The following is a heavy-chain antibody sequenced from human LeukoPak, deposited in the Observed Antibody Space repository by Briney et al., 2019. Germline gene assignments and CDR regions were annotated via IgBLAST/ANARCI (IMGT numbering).Heavy chain of an antibody. Sequence: GASVKVSCKASGYTFTSYYMHWVRQAPGQGLEWMGIINPSGGSTSYAQKFQGRVTMTRHTSTSTVYMELSSLRSEDTAVYYCASANYYDSSGDAFDIWGQGTMVTVSS. CDR3: ASANYYDSSGDAFDI. CDR2: INPSGGST. V-gene: IGHV1-46*01. J-gene: IGHJ3*02. CDR1: GYTFTSYY. D-gene: IGHD3-22*01.